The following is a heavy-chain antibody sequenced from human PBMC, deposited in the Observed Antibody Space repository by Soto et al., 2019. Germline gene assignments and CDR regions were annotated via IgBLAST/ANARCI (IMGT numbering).Heavy chain of an antibody. D-gene: IGHD1-26*01. CDR3: VREDGVVGASSAFDS. CDR2: INGRSNYK. V-gene: IGHV3-21*01. Sequence: EVHLVESGGVLVAPGGSLRLSCVASGFTLTTYTMNWVRKAPATGLEWVSSINGRSNYKYYSDSVKGRFTISRDNAQNALFLQMSRLGPEDTAVYYCVREDGVVGASSAFDSWGQGTLVTVSS. CDR1: GFTLTTYT. J-gene: IGHJ4*02.